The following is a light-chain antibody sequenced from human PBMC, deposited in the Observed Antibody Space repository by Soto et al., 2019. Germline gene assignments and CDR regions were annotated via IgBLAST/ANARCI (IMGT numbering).Light chain of an antibody. V-gene: IGKV1-39*01. CDR3: QESYSTPQYT. J-gene: IGKJ2*01. CDR1: QSISTY. Sequence: DIQMTQSPSSLSASVGDRVTFTCRASQSISTYLNCYQHKPGKAPKLLIYAASYLQSGVPSRFTGSGSGTDFTLTISSLQPEDFATYYCQESYSTPQYTFGQGTKLEIK. CDR2: AAS.